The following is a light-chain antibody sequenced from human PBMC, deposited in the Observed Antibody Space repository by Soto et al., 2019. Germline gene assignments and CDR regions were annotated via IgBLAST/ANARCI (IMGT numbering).Light chain of an antibody. V-gene: IGKV3-15*01. Sequence: EIVMTQSPATLSVSPGERATLSCRASQSVGSNLAWYQHKPGQAPRLLIYGASTRATGIPARFSGSGSGTEFTLTISSLQTEDFTVYYCQQYNNWYTFGQGTKLEIK. CDR2: GAS. J-gene: IGKJ2*01. CDR1: QSVGSN. CDR3: QQYNNWYT.